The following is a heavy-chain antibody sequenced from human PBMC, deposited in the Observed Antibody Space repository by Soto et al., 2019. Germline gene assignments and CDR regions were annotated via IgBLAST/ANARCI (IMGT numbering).Heavy chain of an antibody. CDR1: GGFLSESY. V-gene: IGHV4-34*01. CDR3: AGREFASSSFHYYYYAVYV. D-gene: IGHD2-21*01. CDR2: INHVGGT. J-gene: IGHJ6*02. Sequence: SETLSLTCAVYGGFLSESYWTWIRQPPGKGLEWIGEINHVGGTNYNPSLKSRVTMSVDTSQNQFSLRVISVTAADTAVYYCAGREFASSSFHYYYYAVYVRGQGATVTVSS.